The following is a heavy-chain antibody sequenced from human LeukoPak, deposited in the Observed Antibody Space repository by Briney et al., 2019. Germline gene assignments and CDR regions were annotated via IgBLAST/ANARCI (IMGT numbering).Heavy chain of an antibody. CDR3: ARDFVAAAGTEGFDY. V-gene: IGHV3-30-3*01. CDR2: ISYDGSNK. J-gene: IGHJ4*02. Sequence: GRSLRLSCAASGFTFSSYAMHWVRQAPGKGLEWVAVISYDGSNKYYADSVKGRFTISRDNSKNTLYLQMNSLRAEDTAVYYCARDFVAAAGTEGFDYWGQGTLVTVSS. D-gene: IGHD6-13*01. CDR1: GFTFSSYA.